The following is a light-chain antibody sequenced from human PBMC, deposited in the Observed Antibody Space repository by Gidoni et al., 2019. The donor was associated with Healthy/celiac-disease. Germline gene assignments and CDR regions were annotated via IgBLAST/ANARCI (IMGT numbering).Light chain of an antibody. CDR3: QSYDSSLSGSV. Sequence: QSVLTQPHSVSGAAGQRVTISCTGSSSNSGAGYDVHWYQQLPGTAPKLLIYGNSNRPSGVPDRFSGSKSGTSASLAITGLQAEDEADYYCQSYDSSLSGSVFGGGTKLTVL. J-gene: IGLJ2*01. V-gene: IGLV1-40*01. CDR1: SSNSGAGYD. CDR2: GNS.